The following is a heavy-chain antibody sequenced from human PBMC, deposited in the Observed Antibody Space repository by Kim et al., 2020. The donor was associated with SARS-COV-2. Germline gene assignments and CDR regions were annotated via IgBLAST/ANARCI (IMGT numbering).Heavy chain of an antibody. CDR2: ISAYNGNT. J-gene: IGHJ6*01. CDR1: GYTFTSYG. CDR3: ARDATVTQIYYFGMDF. V-gene: IGHV1-18*01. D-gene: IGHD4-17*01. Sequence: ASVKVSCKASGYTFTSYGISWVRQAPGQGLEWMGWISAYNGNTNYAQKRQGRVTMTPDTSTSTAYMELRSLRSDDPAVYSCARDATVTQIYYFGMDFWGQGTTLTVSS.